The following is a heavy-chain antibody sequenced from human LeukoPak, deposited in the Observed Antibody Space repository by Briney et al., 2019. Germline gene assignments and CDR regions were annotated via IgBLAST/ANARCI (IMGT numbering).Heavy chain of an antibody. J-gene: IGHJ4*02. CDR3: ARDSCGGDCYSGGY. CDR1: GFTFSSYG. Sequence: SGGSLILSCAASGFTFSSYGMHWVRQAPGKGLEWVAVIWYDGSNKYYADSVKGRFTISRDNSKNTLYLQMNSLRAEDTAVYYCARDSCGGDCYSGGYWGQGTLVTVSS. D-gene: IGHD2-21*02. V-gene: IGHV3-33*01. CDR2: IWYDGSNK.